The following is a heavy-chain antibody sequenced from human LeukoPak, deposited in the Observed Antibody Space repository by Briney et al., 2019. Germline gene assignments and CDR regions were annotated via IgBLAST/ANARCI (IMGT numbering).Heavy chain of an antibody. CDR1: GGTFSSYA. CDR2: IIPIFGTA. CDR3: ARGNDYVWGSYRPFDY. J-gene: IGHJ4*02. D-gene: IGHD3-16*02. V-gene: IGHV1-69*01. Sequence: GSSVKVSCKASGGTFSSYAISWVRQAPGQGLEWMGGIIPIFGTANYAQKFQGRVTITADESTSTAYMELSSLRSEDTAVYYCARGNDYVWGSYRPFDYWGQGTLVTVSS.